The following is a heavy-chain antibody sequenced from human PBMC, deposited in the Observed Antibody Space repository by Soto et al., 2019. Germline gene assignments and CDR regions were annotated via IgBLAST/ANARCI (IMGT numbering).Heavy chain of an antibody. CDR1: GDSMTKYY. V-gene: IGHV4-4*07. CDR3: ARTVGAAYYFDF. Sequence: KPSETLSLTCNVSGDSMTKYYWSWIRQPAGKGLEWIGRIYTSGSTNYNPSLKSRVTMSIDTSNNHFSLSLKSVTAADTAMYYCARTVGAAYYFDFWGQGARVTVSS. CDR2: IYTSGST. J-gene: IGHJ4*02. D-gene: IGHD1-26*01.